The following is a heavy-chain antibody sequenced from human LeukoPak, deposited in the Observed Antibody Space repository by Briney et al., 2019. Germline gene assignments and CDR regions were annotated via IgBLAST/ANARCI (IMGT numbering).Heavy chain of an antibody. CDR2: MNPNSGNT. J-gene: IGHJ4*02. CDR3: ARGGGYCSSTSCYGRDY. CDR1: GYTFTSYD. Sequence: ASVKVSCKASGYTFTSYDINWVRQATGQGLEWMGWMNPNSGNTGYAQKFQGRVTMTRNTSISTAYMELSSLRSEDTAVYYCARGGGYCSSTSCYGRDYWGQGTLVTVSP. V-gene: IGHV1-8*01. D-gene: IGHD2-2*01.